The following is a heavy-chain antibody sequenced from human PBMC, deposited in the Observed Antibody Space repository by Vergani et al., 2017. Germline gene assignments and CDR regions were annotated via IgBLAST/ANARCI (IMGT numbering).Heavy chain of an antibody. D-gene: IGHD6-19*01. CDR2: IYYSGLT. V-gene: IGHV4-59*02. CDR3: ASDTHSGQRADR. CDR1: GASVNSYY. Sequence: QVKLQESGPGLVKPSETLSLTCTVSGASVNSYYWSWLRQPPGKGLEWIGSIYYSGLTYYNPSLKSRVAISVDTSKNQFSLKVTSVTAADTAVDYCASDTHSGQRADRWGQGILVTVTS. J-gene: IGHJ5*02.